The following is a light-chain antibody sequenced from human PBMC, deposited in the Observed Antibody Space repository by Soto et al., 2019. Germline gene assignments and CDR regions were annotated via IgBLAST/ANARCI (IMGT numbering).Light chain of an antibody. CDR2: GAS. J-gene: IGKJ1*01. CDR1: QSVIRSY. V-gene: IGKV3-15*01. Sequence: VLTQSPATLSLSPGERATLSCRASQSVIRSYLAWYQQKPGQAPRXXIYGASTRETGIPARFSGSGSGTEFTLTISSLQAEDFAVYYCQQYDNWPQTFGQGTKVDIK. CDR3: QQYDNWPQT.